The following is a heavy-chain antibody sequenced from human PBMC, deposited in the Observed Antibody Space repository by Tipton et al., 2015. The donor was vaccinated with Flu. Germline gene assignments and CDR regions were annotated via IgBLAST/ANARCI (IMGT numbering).Heavy chain of an antibody. D-gene: IGHD2-2*01. CDR2: ISSSSSYI. Sequence: SLRLSCAASGFTFSSYSMNWVRQAPGKGLEWVSSISSSSSYIYYADSVKGRFTISRDNAKNSLYLQMNSLRAEDTAVHYCASTPLEPAAMLLYFDYWGQGNLVTVSS. CDR1: GFTFSSYS. J-gene: IGHJ4*02. V-gene: IGHV3-21*01. CDR3: ASTPLEPAAMLLYFDY.